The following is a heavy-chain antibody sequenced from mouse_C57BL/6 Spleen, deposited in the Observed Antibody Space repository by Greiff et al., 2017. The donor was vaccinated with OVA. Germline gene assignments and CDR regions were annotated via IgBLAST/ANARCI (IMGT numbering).Heavy chain of an antibody. CDR3: ARRTTVGGDY. J-gene: IGHJ4*01. D-gene: IGHD1-1*01. Sequence: EVQLVESGGGLVKPGGSLKLSCAASGFTFSDYGMHWVRQAPEKGLEWVAYISSGSSTIYYADTVKGRFTISRDNAKNTLFLQMARLGSEDTAMYYCARRTTVGGDYWGQGTSVTVSS. CDR2: ISSGSSTI. V-gene: IGHV5-17*01. CDR1: GFTFSDYG.